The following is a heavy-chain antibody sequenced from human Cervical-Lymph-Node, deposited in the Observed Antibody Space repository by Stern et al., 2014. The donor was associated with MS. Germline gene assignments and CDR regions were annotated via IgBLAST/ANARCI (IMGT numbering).Heavy chain of an antibody. Sequence: VQLVESGPGLVKPSQTLSLTCTVSGGSVSSGSRYWSWIRQHPGKGLEWIGYIPYSGNTYYSPSLQSRLTISMDTSKNQFSLKLRSVTAADPAIYYCARVTEFLRFFYPDYWGQGTLVTVSS. CDR2: IPYSGNT. V-gene: IGHV4-31*03. CDR3: ARVTEFLRFFYPDY. J-gene: IGHJ4*02. CDR1: GGSVSSGSRY. D-gene: IGHD3-3*01.